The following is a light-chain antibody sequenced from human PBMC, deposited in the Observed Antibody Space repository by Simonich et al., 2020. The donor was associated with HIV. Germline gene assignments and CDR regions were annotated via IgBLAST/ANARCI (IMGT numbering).Light chain of an antibody. J-gene: IGLJ3*02. V-gene: IGLV2-14*03. CDR1: SSDVGGYKF. CDR3: SSYTSSSTLV. Sequence: QSALTQPVSVSGSPGQSITISCTGTSSDVGGYKFVSWYQQHPGKAPKLMIYDVNTRPSGVSNRFSGSKSGNTASLTISGLLAEDEADYYCSSYTSSSTLVFGGGTKLTVL. CDR2: DVN.